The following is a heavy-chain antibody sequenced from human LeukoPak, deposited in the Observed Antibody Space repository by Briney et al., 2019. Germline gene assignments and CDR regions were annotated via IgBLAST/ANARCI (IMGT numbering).Heavy chain of an antibody. CDR1: GYTFTSYD. Sequence: GASVKVSCEASGYTFTSYDINWVRQATGQGLEWMGWMNPNSGNTGYAQKFQGRVTMTRNTSISTAYMELSSLRSEDTAVYYCARGGAYCGGDCYPYSDYWGREPWSPSPQ. CDR2: MNPNSGNT. D-gene: IGHD2-21*02. V-gene: IGHV1-8*01. J-gene: IGHJ4*02. CDR3: ARGGAYCGGDCYPYSDY.